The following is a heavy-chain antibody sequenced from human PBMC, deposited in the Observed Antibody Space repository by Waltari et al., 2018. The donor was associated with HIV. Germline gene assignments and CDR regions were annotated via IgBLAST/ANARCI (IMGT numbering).Heavy chain of an antibody. CDR1: GGSISSSSYY. CDR3: ARHEVLAAPPAD. J-gene: IGHJ4*02. Sequence: QLQLQESGPGLVKPSETLSLTCTVSGGSISSSSYYWGWIRQPPGKGLEWIGSIYYSGSTYYNPSLKSRVTISVDTSKNQFSLKLSSVTAADTAVYYCARHEVLAAPPADWGQGTLVTVSS. CDR2: IYYSGST. V-gene: IGHV4-39*01. D-gene: IGHD6-6*01.